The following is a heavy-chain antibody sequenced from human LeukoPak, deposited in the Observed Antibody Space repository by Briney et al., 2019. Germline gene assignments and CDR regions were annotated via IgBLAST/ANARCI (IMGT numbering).Heavy chain of an antibody. CDR1: GYTFTRYA. D-gene: IGHD1/OR15-1a*01. Sequence: GGSVKVSCKASGYTFTRYAMNWVRQAPGQGLEWMAWINTNTGNPTYAQGFTGRFVFSLDTSVSTAYLQISSLKAEDTAVYYFARDLSCIPQWNILPYRGQGTLVTVSS. CDR2: INTNTGNP. V-gene: IGHV7-4-1*02. J-gene: IGHJ4*02. CDR3: ARDLSCIPQWNILPY.